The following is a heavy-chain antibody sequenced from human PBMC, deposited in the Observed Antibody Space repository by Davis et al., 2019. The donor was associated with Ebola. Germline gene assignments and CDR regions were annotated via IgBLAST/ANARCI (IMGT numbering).Heavy chain of an antibody. D-gene: IGHD2-15*01. CDR3: ARKVVAATLGFDC. J-gene: IGHJ4*02. V-gene: IGHV4-34*01. CDR1: GGSFSGYY. CDR2: INHSGST. Sequence: PSETLSLTCAVYGGSFSGYYWSWIRQPPGKGLEWIGEINHSGSTNYNPSLKSRVTISVDTSTNQFSLKLSSVTAADTAVYYCARKVVAATLGFDCWGQGTLVTVSS.